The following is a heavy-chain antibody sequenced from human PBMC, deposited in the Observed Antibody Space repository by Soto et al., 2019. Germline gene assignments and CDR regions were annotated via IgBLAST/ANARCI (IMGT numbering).Heavy chain of an antibody. CDR1: GYTFTNYG. D-gene: IGHD3-22*01. Sequence: KKPGASVKVSCKASGYTFTNYGLSWVRQAPGQGLEWMGWIDAYNGNTKFAQKLQGRVTMTTDTSTSTAYMELRSLRSDDTAVYYCVRGDHYYSRGYYPGDYWGQGTLVTVSS. CDR2: IDAYNGNT. CDR3: VRGDHYYSRGYYPGDY. V-gene: IGHV1-18*01. J-gene: IGHJ4*02.